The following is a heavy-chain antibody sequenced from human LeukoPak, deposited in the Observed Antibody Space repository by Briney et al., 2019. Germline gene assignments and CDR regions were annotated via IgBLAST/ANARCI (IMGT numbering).Heavy chain of an antibody. Sequence: GSSVKVSCKASGGTFSSYAISWVRQAPGQGLEWMGGIIPILGTANYAQKFQGRVTITADKSASTAYMELSSLRSEDTAVYYCARDDYGGNSGDAFDIWGQGTMVAVSS. CDR1: GGTFSSYA. V-gene: IGHV1-69*06. CDR3: ARDDYGGNSGDAFDI. CDR2: IIPILGTA. J-gene: IGHJ3*02. D-gene: IGHD4-23*01.